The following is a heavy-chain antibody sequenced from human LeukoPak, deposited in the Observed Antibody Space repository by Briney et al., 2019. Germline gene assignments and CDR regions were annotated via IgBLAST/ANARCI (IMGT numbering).Heavy chain of an antibody. V-gene: IGHV3-30*18. Sequence: PGRSLRLSCAASGFTFSSYGMHWVRQAPGKGLEWVAVISYDGSNKYYADSVKGRFTISRDNSKNTLYLQMNSLRAEDTAVYYCAKGSSPTRLFDYWGQGTLVTVSS. CDR3: AKGSSPTRLFDY. CDR2: ISYDGSNK. J-gene: IGHJ4*02. CDR1: GFTFSSYG. D-gene: IGHD6-13*01.